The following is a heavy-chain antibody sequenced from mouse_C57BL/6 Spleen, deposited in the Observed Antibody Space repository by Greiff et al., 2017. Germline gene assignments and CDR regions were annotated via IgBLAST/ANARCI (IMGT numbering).Heavy chain of an antibody. CDR3: AKGDYDGAWFAY. Sequence: VQLQQSGPVLVKPGASVKMSCKASGYTFTDYYMNWVKQRPIQGLEWIGNLDPSDSETHYNQKFKDKATLTVDKSSSTAYMQLSSLTSEDSAVYYCAKGDYDGAWFAYWGQGTLVTVSA. CDR2: LDPSDSET. V-gene: IGHV1-52*01. D-gene: IGHD2-4*01. J-gene: IGHJ3*01. CDR1: GYTFTDYY.